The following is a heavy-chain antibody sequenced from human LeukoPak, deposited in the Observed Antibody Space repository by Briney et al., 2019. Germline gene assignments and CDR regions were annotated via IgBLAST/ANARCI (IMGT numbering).Heavy chain of an antibody. J-gene: IGHJ4*02. D-gene: IGHD6-13*01. V-gene: IGHV4-59*01. CDR3: FDY. CDR2: IYYSGST. Sequence: NPGGSLRLSCAASGFTFSSYAMSWIRQPPGKGLEWIGYIYYSGSTNYNPSLKSRVTISVETSKNEFSLKLYCARVTGYRIEDYFDYWGQGTLVTVSS. CDR1: GFTFSSYA.